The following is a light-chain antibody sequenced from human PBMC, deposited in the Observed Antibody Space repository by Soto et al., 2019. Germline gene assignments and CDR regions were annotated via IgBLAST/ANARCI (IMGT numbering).Light chain of an antibody. CDR2: GAS. CDR1: QSVSSN. Sequence: EIVMTQSPATLSVSPGERATLSCRASQSVSSNLAWYQQKPGQSPRLLIYGASTRATGIPARFSGSRSGTEFTLAISSLQSEDFAVYYCHQYNNWPPWTFGQVTKLEIK. J-gene: IGKJ2*02. V-gene: IGKV3-15*01. CDR3: HQYNNWPPWT.